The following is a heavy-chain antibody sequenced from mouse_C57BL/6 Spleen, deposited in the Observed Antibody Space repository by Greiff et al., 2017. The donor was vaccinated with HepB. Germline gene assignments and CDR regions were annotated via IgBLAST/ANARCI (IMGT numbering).Heavy chain of an antibody. V-gene: IGHV1-42*01. CDR1: GYSFTGYY. CDR3: ARRGTGTRFAY. Sequence: VQLQHSGPELVKPGASVKISCKASGYSFTGYYMNWVKQSPEKSLEWIGEINPSTGGTTYNQKFKAKATLTVDKSSSTAYMQLKSLTSEDSAVYYCARRGTGTRFAYWGQGTLVTVSA. D-gene: IGHD4-1*01. J-gene: IGHJ3*01. CDR2: INPSTGGT.